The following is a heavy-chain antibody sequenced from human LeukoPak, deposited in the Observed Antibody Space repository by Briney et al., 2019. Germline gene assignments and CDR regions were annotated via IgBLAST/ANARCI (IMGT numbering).Heavy chain of an antibody. J-gene: IGHJ3*02. CDR3: ARAVPSSGWAFNI. V-gene: IGHV3-53*01. CDR1: GFTVSSTY. D-gene: IGHD6-19*01. Sequence: GGSLRLSCAASGFTVSSTYMSWVRQAPGKGLEWVSLIYSGGSTYYADSVKGRFTISRDNSKNTLYLQMNSLRADDTAVYYCARAVPSSGWAFNIWGQGTMVTVSS. CDR2: IYSGGST.